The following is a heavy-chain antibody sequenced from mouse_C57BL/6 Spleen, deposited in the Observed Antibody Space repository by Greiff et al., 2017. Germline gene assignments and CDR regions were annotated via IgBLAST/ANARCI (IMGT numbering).Heavy chain of an antibody. D-gene: IGHD2-14*01. J-gene: IGHJ2*01. CDR2: ISSGGSYT. CDR3: ARQGTFYYFDY. CDR1: GFTFSSYG. V-gene: IGHV5-6*01. Sequence: EVQRVESGGDLVKPGGSLKLSCAASGFTFSSYGMSWVRQTPDKRLEWVATISSGGSYTYYPDSVKGRFTISRDNAKNTLYLQMSSLKSEDTAMYYCARQGTFYYFDYWGQGTTLTVSS.